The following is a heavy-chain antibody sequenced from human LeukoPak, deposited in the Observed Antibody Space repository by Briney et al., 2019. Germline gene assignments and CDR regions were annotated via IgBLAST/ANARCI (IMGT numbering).Heavy chain of an antibody. D-gene: IGHD3-16*01. Sequence: GGSLRLSCAASGFTFDDYGMSWVRQAPGKGLEWVSGINWNGGSTGYADSVKGRFTISRDNSKNTLYLQMNSLRAEDTAVYYCAKRLNYYFDYWGQGTLVTVSS. CDR1: GFTFDDYG. V-gene: IGHV3-20*04. CDR2: INWNGGST. J-gene: IGHJ4*02. CDR3: AKRLNYYFDY.